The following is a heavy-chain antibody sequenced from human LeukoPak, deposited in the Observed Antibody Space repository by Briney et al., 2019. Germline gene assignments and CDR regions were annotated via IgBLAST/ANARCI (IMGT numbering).Heavy chain of an antibody. V-gene: IGHV1-46*01. D-gene: IGHD3-10*01. J-gene: IGHJ6*02. CDR3: ARDAPITMVRGVIITSSYYGMDV. Sequence: ASVKVSCKASGYTFITYYMHWVRQAPGQGPEWMGIINPRDGSTSYAQRFQGRVTITRDTSASTAYMELSSLRSEDTAVYYCARDAPITMVRGVIITSSYYGMDVWGQGTTVTVSS. CDR1: GYTFITYY. CDR2: INPRDGST.